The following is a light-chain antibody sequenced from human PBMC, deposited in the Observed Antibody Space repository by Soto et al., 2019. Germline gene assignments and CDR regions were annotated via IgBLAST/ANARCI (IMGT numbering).Light chain of an antibody. Sequence: EIGLTQSPATLSLSPRDRATLSCRASQSVSRYLAWYQQKPGQAPRLLIHDTSTRATGVPDTFSGSGSGTEFTLTISSLEPEDSAMYYCHQRFSWPPTFGGGTHVEIK. V-gene: IGKV3-11*01. CDR3: HQRFSWPPT. CDR2: DTS. J-gene: IGKJ4*01. CDR1: QSVSRY.